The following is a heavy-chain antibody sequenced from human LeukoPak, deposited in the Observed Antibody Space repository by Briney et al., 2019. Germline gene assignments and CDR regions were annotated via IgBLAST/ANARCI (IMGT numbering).Heavy chain of an antibody. CDR3: ARDASVDSSGYYYGRMGFDY. D-gene: IGHD3-22*01. CDR2: ISSSGSTI. Sequence: GGSLRLSCAASGFTFSDYYMSWIRQAPGKGLEWVSYISSSGSTIYYADSVKGRFTISRDNAKNSLYLQMNSLRAEDTAVYYCARDASVDSSGYYYGRMGFDYWGQGTLVTVSS. CDR1: GFTFSDYY. J-gene: IGHJ4*02. V-gene: IGHV3-11*04.